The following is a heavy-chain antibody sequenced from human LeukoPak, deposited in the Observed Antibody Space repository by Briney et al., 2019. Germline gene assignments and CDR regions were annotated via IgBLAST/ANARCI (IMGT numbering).Heavy chain of an antibody. J-gene: IGHJ3*02. Sequence: GGSLRLSCAASGFTFSSYAMSWVRQAPGKGLEWVSAISSSGSTIYYADSVKGRFTISRDNAKNSLYLQMNSLRAEDTAVYYCAGTVSEGAFDIWGQGTMVTVSS. D-gene: IGHD4-11*01. CDR2: ISSSGSTI. V-gene: IGHV3-48*03. CDR1: GFTFSSYA. CDR3: AGTVSEGAFDI.